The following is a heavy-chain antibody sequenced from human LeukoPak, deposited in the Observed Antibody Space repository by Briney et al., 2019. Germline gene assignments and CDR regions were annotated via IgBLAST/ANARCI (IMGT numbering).Heavy chain of an antibody. CDR2: INPNSGGT. J-gene: IGHJ4*02. V-gene: IGHV1-2*02. CDR1: GYTFTGYY. Sequence: APVTVSCKASGYTFTGYYMHWVRQAPGQGLEWMGWINPNSGGTNYAQKFQGRVTTTRDTSISTAYMEPSRLRSDDTAVYYCAREGSSSWYEGIDYWGQGTLVTVSS. D-gene: IGHD6-13*01. CDR3: AREGSSSWYEGIDY.